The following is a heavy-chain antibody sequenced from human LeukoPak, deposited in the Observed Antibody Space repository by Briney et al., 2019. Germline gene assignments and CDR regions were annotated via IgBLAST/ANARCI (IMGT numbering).Heavy chain of an antibody. CDR2: FDPEDGET. D-gene: IGHD6-13*01. CDR1: GYTFTSYG. V-gene: IGHV1-24*01. Sequence: ASVKVSCKASGYTFTSYGISWVRQAPGKWLEWMGGFDPEDGETIYAQKFQGRVTMTEDTSTDTAYMELSSLRSEDTAVYYCARDLRQQLVPERFVYWGQGTLVTVSS. J-gene: IGHJ4*02. CDR3: ARDLRQQLVPERFVY.